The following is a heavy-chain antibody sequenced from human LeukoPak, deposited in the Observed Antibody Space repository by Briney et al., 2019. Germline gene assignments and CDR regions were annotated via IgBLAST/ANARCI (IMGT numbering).Heavy chain of an antibody. V-gene: IGHV1-2*02. Sequence: ASVKVSCKASGYTFTGYYMHWVRQAPGQGLEWMGWINPNSGGTNYAQKFQGRVTMTRDTSISTAYMELSRLRSDDTAAYYCARVLDYDFWSGPSRYFDLWGRGTLVTVSS. CDR1: GYTFTGYY. D-gene: IGHD3-3*01. CDR2: INPNSGGT. J-gene: IGHJ2*01. CDR3: ARVLDYDFWSGPSRYFDL.